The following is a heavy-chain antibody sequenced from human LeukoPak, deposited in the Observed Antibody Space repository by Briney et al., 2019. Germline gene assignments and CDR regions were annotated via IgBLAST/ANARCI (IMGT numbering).Heavy chain of an antibody. Sequence: GESLKISCKGSGYSFTSYWISWVRQMPGKGLEWMGRIDPSDSYTNYSPSFQGHVTISADNSINTAYVQWSGLKTSDTAMYYCAYHDENFDDWGQGTLVTVSS. V-gene: IGHV5-10-1*01. D-gene: IGHD1-14*01. J-gene: IGHJ4*02. CDR2: IDPSDSYT. CDR1: GYSFTSYW. CDR3: AYHDENFDD.